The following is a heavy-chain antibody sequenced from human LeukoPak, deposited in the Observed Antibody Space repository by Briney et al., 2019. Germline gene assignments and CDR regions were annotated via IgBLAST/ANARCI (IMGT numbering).Heavy chain of an antibody. Sequence: GGSLRLSCAASGFTFSSYGMHWVRQAPGKGLEWVAVIWYDGSNKYYADSVKGRFTISRDNSQNTLYLQMNSLRAEDTAVYYCARAPFYSGLDFWGKGTLVTVSS. CDR2: IWYDGSNK. CDR1: GFTFSSYG. CDR3: ARAPFYSGLDF. V-gene: IGHV3-33*01. D-gene: IGHD1-26*01. J-gene: IGHJ4*02.